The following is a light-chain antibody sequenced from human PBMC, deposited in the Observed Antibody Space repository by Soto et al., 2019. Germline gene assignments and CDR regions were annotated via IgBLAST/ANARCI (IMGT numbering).Light chain of an antibody. Sequence: EIVMMQSPATLSVSPGERATLSCRASQNISSNLAWYQQKPGQAPRLLIDGASTRATGIPARFSGSGSGTEFTLTISSLQSEDFAVYYCQQYNNWLWTFGQGTKVEIK. J-gene: IGKJ1*01. V-gene: IGKV3-15*01. CDR2: GAS. CDR1: QNISSN. CDR3: QQYNNWLWT.